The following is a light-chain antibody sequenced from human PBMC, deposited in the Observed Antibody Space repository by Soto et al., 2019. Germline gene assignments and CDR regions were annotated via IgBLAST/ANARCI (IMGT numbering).Light chain of an antibody. CDR2: GAS. CDR3: QQYGTSPFT. Sequence: EIVLTQSPGTLSLSPGERATLSCRASQTVSNNYLAWYQQRPVQAPRLLIYGASSRATGIPDRFSGSGSGADFTLTISRLEPEDFAVYYCQQYGTSPFTFGPGTKVDIK. CDR1: QTVSNNY. V-gene: IGKV3-20*01. J-gene: IGKJ3*01.